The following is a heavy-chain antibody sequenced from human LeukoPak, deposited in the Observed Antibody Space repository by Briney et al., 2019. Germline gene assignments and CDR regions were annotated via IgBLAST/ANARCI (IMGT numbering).Heavy chain of an antibody. J-gene: IGHJ4*02. CDR3: AKDDDRHWGSSCQDY. CDR2: IRYDGSPK. V-gene: IGHV3-30*02. CDR1: GFDFKNYG. D-gene: IGHD2-2*01. Sequence: GGSLRLSCAASGFDFKNYGMHWVRQAPGKGLEGVAFIRYDGSPKYCADYVRGRFTISRDNSKNMLYLQMNSLETEDTAVYYCAKDDDRHWGSSCQDYWGQGTLVTVSS.